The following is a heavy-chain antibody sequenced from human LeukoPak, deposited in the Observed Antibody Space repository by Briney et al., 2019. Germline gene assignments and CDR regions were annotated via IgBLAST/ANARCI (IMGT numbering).Heavy chain of an antibody. V-gene: IGHV3-11*06. J-gene: IGHJ4*02. D-gene: IGHD6-13*01. CDR1: GFTFSDYY. CDR2: ISSSSSYI. Sequence: GGSLRLSCAASGFTFSDYYMSWIRQAPGKGLEWVSYISSSSSYIYYADSVKGRFTISRDNAKNSLYLQMNSLRAEDTAVYYCARGDQQLDDFDYWGQGTLVTVSS. CDR3: ARGDQQLDDFDY.